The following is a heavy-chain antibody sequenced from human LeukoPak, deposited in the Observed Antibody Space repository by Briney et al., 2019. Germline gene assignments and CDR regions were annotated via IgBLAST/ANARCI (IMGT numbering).Heavy chain of an antibody. D-gene: IGHD2-2*02. CDR1: GYTFTSYY. J-gene: IGHJ6*03. CDR3: ARVAAEVVGVPGAIGFGWLRRDYYYMDV. V-gene: IGHV1-46*01. CDR2: INPSGGST. Sequence: GASVKVSCTASGYTFTSYYMHWVRQAPGEGLEWMGIINPSGGSTSYAQKFQGRVTMTRDMSTSTVYMELSSLRSEDTAVYYCARVAAEVVGVPGAIGFGWLRRDYYYMDVWGKGTTVTVSS.